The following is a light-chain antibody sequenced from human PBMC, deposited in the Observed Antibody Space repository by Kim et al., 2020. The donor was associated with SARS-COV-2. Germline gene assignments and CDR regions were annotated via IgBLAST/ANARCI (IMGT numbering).Light chain of an antibody. J-gene: IGLJ1*01. CDR2: KTD. CDR1: TSTIGATHD. V-gene: IGLV1-40*01. Sequence: QRIPISCSGTTSTIGATHDVHWYQHLPGTAPKLLISKTDYRPAGVPDRFSAAQSGISASLDITGLQAEDEGDYSCQSYDSSLKIYVFGTGTKVTVL. CDR3: QSYDSSLKIYV.